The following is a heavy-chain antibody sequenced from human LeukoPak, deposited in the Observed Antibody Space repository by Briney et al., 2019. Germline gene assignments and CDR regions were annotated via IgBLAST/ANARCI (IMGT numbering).Heavy chain of an antibody. V-gene: IGHV1-8*01. CDR3: ASSRNPFGRYFVMDYYYMDV. D-gene: IGHD3-9*01. CDR1: GYTFTSYD. Sequence: ASVKVSCKASGYTFTSYDINWVRQAPGQGLEWMGWMNPNSGNTGYAQKFQGRVTMTRNTSISTAYMELSSLRSEDTAVYYCASSRNPFGRYFVMDYYYMDVWGKGTTVTVSS. J-gene: IGHJ6*03. CDR2: MNPNSGNT.